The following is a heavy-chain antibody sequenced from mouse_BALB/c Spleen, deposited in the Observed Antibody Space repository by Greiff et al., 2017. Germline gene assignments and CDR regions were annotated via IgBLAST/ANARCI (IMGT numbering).Heavy chain of an antibody. Sequence: VKLQESGPGLVAPSQSLSITCTVSGFSLTSYGVHWVRQPPGKGLEWLGVIWAGGSTNYNSALMSRLSISKDNSKSQVFLKMNSLQTDDTAMYYCARDPVVATTPWYFDVWGAGTTVTVSS. CDR2: IWAGGST. CDR1: GFSLTSYG. D-gene: IGHD1-1*01. V-gene: IGHV2-9*02. CDR3: ARDPVVATTPWYFDV. J-gene: IGHJ1*01.